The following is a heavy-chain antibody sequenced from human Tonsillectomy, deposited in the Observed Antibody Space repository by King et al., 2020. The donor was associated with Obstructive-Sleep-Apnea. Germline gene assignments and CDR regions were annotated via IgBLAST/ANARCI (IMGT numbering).Heavy chain of an antibody. V-gene: IGHV1-8*01. D-gene: IGHD3-10*01. CDR2: MKPNSGNT. Sequence: QLVQSGAEVKKPGASVKVSCKASGYTFTSNEINWVRQAPGQGLEWMGWMKPNSGNTRYAQKFQGRVTMTRNTSVSTAYMELTSLRAEDTAVYYCARRRGAGSSDYWGQGTLVTVSS. J-gene: IGHJ4*02. CDR1: GYTFTSNE. CDR3: ARRRGAGSSDY.